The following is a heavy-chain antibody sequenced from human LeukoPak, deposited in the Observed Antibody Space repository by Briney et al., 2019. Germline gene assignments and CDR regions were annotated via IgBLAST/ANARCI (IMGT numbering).Heavy chain of an antibody. CDR3: AGDQRLAYFDY. D-gene: IGHD6-25*01. CDR2: IWYDGSNK. CDR1: GFTFRSYG. J-gene: IGHJ4*02. V-gene: IGHV3-33*01. Sequence: GGSLRLSCAASGFTFRSYGMHWFRQAPGKGLEWVAVIWYDGSNKYYAGSVKGRFTISRDNSKNTLYLQMNSLRAEDTAVYYCAGDQRLAYFDYWGQGTLVTVSS.